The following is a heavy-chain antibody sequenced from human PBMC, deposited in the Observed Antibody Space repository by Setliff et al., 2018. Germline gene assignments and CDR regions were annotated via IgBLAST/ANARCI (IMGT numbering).Heavy chain of an antibody. J-gene: IGHJ4*02. CDR2: ISAYNGNT. D-gene: IGHD2-15*01. CDR1: GYTFTSYG. Sequence: ASVKVSCKASGYTFTSYGISWVRQAPGQGLEWMGWISAYNGNTNYAQKLQGRVTMTTDTSTNTAYMEVRSLGSDDTAMYYCARVVGYCSGGSCYKGDDYWGQGTLVT. CDR3: ARVVGYCSGGSCYKGDDY. V-gene: IGHV1-18*01.